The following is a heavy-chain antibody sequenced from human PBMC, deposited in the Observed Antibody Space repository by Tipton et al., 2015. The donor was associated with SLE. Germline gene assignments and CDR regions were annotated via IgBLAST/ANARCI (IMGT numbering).Heavy chain of an antibody. CDR1: GGSISSRDYF. D-gene: IGHD2-8*01. CDR2: IYSSGST. CDR3: ARGGASVLIRNCYFDY. V-gene: IGHV4-39*07. Sequence: TLSLTCTVSGGSISSRDYFWGWIRQPPGKGLEWIGSIYSSGSTYYNPSLKSRVSISVDTSKNQFFLNLRSVTAADTAVYFCARGGASVLIRNCYFDYWGQGSLVTVSS. J-gene: IGHJ4*02.